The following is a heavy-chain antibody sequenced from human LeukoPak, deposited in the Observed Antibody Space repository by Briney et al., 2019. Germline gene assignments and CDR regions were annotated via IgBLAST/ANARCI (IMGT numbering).Heavy chain of an antibody. Sequence: SETLSLTCTGSGGSISSYYWSWIRQPPGKGLEWIGYIYYSGSTNYNPSLKSRGTISVDTSKNQSSLKLSSVTAADTAVYYCARDAPSYDSSGYYYLFDYWGQGTLVTVSS. J-gene: IGHJ4*02. V-gene: IGHV4-59*01. CDR1: GGSISSYY. CDR3: ARDAPSYDSSGYYYLFDY. CDR2: IYYSGST. D-gene: IGHD3-22*01.